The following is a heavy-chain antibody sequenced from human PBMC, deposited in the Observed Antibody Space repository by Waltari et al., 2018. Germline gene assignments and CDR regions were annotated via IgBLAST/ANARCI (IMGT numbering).Heavy chain of an antibody. CDR3: ARENSWYFDY. V-gene: IGHV4-59*01. CDR1: GGSISSYY. D-gene: IGHD6-13*01. J-gene: IGHJ4*02. Sequence: QVQLQESGPGLVKPSETLSLTCTVSGGSISSYYWRWIRQPPGKGLEWIGYIYYSGSTNYNPSLKSRVTISVDTSKNQFSLKLSSVTAADTAVYYCARENSWYFDYWGQGTLVTVSS. CDR2: IYYSGST.